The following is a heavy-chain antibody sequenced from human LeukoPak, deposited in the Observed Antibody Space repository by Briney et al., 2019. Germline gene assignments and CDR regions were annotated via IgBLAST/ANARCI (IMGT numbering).Heavy chain of an antibody. Sequence: GASVKVSCKASGYAFTNWYIHWVRQAPGEGLEWMGWINYDSGGTNHAQKFQDRVTMTRDMSISTVYMEVRGLTSDDTAMYFCVRDANNRDGHGFYSFDDWGQGTLVAVSS. D-gene: IGHD1/OR15-1a*01. CDR1: GYAFTNWY. V-gene: IGHV1-2*02. J-gene: IGHJ4*02. CDR2: INYDSGGT. CDR3: VRDANNRDGHGFYSFDD.